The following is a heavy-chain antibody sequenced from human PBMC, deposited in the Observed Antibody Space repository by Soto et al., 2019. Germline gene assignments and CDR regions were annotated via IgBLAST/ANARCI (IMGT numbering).Heavy chain of an antibody. CDR3: AKDFRVDTAV. CDR2: ISYDGSNK. CDR1: GFTFSSYG. D-gene: IGHD5-18*01. J-gene: IGHJ6*02. V-gene: IGHV3-30*18. Sequence: QVQLVESGGGVVQPGRSLRLSCAASGFTFSSYGMHWVRQAPGKGLEWVAVISYDGSNKYYADSVKGRFTISRDNSKNPLYLQMNSLRAEDTAVYYCAKDFRVDTAVFGQGTTVTVSS.